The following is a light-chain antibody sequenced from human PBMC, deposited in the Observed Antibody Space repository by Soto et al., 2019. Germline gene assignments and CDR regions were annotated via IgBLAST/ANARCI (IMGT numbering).Light chain of an antibody. CDR2: DAA. V-gene: IGKV3-11*01. Sequence: EVVLTQSPATLSLSPGERATLSCRASQSVRTYLAWYQQKPGQVPRLLIHDAASRAPGIPASFSGSGSGTDFTITISSLEPEDFAVYYCQQRTNWPSSTFGQGTRLEI. CDR1: QSVRTY. J-gene: IGKJ5*01. CDR3: QQRTNWPSST.